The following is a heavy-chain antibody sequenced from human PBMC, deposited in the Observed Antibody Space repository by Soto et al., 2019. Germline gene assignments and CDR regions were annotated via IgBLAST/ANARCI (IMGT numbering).Heavy chain of an antibody. Sequence: QVHLVESGGGVVQPGRSLRLSCAASGFTFSTYTMHWVRQAPGKGLEWVADISYNGKYEYYADSVKGRFTISRDNSKSPLSLQMNSLTPEDTAVYYCATTPGGAAYWGQGTLVTVSS. J-gene: IGHJ4*02. CDR2: ISYNGKYE. D-gene: IGHD2-15*01. CDR3: ATTPGGAAY. V-gene: IGHV3-30*04. CDR1: GFTFSTYT.